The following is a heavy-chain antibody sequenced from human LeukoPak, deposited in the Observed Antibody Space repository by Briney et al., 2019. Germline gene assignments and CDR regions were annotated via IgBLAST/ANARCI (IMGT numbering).Heavy chain of an antibody. CDR3: ASGYCSGGSCYPNWFDP. Sequence: PSETLSLTCAVYGGSFSGYYWSWIRQPPGKGLVWIGEINHSGSTNYNPSLKSRVTISVDTSKNQFSLKLSSVTAADTAVYYCASGYCSGGSCYPNWFDPWGQGTLVTVSS. V-gene: IGHV4-34*01. CDR2: INHSGST. D-gene: IGHD2-15*01. CDR1: GGSFSGYY. J-gene: IGHJ5*02.